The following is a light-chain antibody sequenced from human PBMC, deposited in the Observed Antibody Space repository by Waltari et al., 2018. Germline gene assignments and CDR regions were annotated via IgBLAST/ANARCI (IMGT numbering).Light chain of an antibody. CDR2: DAS. Sequence: SCRASQCVSRHLAWNQQKPGQAPRLLSYDASYRATGTPARFSGSGSGTDFTLTISSLEPEDFAVYYCQQRNNWLWTFGQGTKVEIK. CDR3: QQRNNWLWT. J-gene: IGKJ1*01. CDR1: QCVSRH. V-gene: IGKV3-11*01.